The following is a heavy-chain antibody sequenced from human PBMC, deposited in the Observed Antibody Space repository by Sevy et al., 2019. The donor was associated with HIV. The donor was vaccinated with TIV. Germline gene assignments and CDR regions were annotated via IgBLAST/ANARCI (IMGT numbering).Heavy chain of an antibody. J-gene: IGHJ4*02. CDR1: GFTFSDYY. Sequence: GGSQRLSCAASGFTFSDYYMSWIRQAPGKGLEWVSYISSSGSTIYYADSVKGRFTISRDNAKNSLYLQMNSLRAEDTAVYYCTKMTTVTSTTDYWGQGTLVTVSS. V-gene: IGHV3-11*01. D-gene: IGHD4-17*01. CDR3: TKMTTVTSTTDY. CDR2: ISSSGSTI.